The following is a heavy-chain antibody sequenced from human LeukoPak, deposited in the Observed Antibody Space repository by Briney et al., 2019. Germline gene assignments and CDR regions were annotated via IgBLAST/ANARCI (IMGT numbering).Heavy chain of an antibody. CDR2: INPSGGST. V-gene: IGHV1-46*01. Sequence: ASVKVSCKASGYTFTSYYMHWVRQAPGQGLEWMGIINPSGGSTSYAQRFQGRVTMTRDMFTSTVYMELSSLRSEDTAVYYCASEMYGSGSYTSPDYWGQGTLVTASS. CDR3: ASEMYGSGSYTSPDY. D-gene: IGHD3-10*01. J-gene: IGHJ4*02. CDR1: GYTFTSYY.